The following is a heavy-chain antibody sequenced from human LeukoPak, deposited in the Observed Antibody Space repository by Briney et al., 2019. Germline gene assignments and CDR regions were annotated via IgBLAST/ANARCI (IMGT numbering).Heavy chain of an antibody. D-gene: IGHD6-19*01. CDR1: GGSISSSSYY. J-gene: IGHJ4*02. V-gene: IGHV4-39*01. Sequence: SETLSLTCTVSGGSISSSSYYWGGIRQPPGKGLEWIGSIYYSGSTYYNPSLKSRVTISVDTSKNQFSLKLSSVTAADTAVYYCARQEVAGTGVYFDYWGQGTLVTVSS. CDR2: IYYSGST. CDR3: ARQEVAGTGVYFDY.